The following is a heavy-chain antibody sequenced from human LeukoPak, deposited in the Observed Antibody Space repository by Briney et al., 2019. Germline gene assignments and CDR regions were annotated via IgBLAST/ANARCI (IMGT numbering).Heavy chain of an antibody. CDR3: ARDLHSSGYYRPDAFDI. J-gene: IGHJ3*02. CDR1: GYTFSSYA. D-gene: IGHD3-22*01. V-gene: IGHV1-18*01. CDR2: ISAYNGNK. Sequence: ASVNDSCKASGYTFSSYAISWVRQAPGQGLEWMGWISAYNGNKNYAQKVQGRVTMTTDTSTSTAYMELRSLRSDDTAVYYCARDLHSSGYYRPDAFDIWGQGTVVTVSS.